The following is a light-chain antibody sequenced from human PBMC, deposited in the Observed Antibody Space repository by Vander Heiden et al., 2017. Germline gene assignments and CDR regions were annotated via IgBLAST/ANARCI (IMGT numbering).Light chain of an antibody. CDR3: ATWNDTLNGPM. Sequence: SVLTQPPSASATPGQSVTISCSGTSSNIGAKTVSWYRQLPGTAPKRLIYSNNQRPSAIPDRFSGSKSGTSAYLAISGLQSDDETLYYCATWNDTLNGPMFGGGTSLTVL. J-gene: IGLJ3*02. CDR1: SSNIGAKT. V-gene: IGLV1-44*01. CDR2: SNN.